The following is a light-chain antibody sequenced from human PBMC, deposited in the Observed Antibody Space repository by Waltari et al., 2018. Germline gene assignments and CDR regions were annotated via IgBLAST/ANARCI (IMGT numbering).Light chain of an antibody. CDR1: QSVRNY. V-gene: IGKV3-11*01. CDR2: DAS. Sequence: EIVLTQSPATLSLSPGDRATLSCRASQSVRNYLAWYRQKPGQAPRLLIYDASERAPGIPARFSGSGSGTDFTLTISSLEPDDFAVYYCQHRHNWPPTFTFGQWTKLEVK. CDR3: QHRHNWPPTFT. J-gene: IGKJ2*01.